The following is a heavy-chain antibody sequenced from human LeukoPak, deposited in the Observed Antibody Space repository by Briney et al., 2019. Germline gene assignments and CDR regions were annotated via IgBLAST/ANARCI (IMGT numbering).Heavy chain of an antibody. D-gene: IGHD6-13*01. CDR1: GFTFSNAW. CDR2: IKSKTDGGTT. J-gene: IGHJ3*02. Sequence: GGSLRLSCAASGFTFSNAWMSWVRQAPGKGLEWVGRIKSKTDGGTTDYAAPVEGRFTISRDNSKNTLYLQMNSLRAEDTAVYYCAKAAAGIFHAFDIWGQGTMVTVSS. CDR3: AKAAAGIFHAFDI. V-gene: IGHV3-15*01.